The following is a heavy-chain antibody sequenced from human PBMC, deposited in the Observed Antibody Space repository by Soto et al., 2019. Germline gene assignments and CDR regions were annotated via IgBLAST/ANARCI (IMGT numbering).Heavy chain of an antibody. CDR2: IIPIFGTT. CDR1: GGTFSNYA. D-gene: IGHD3-3*01. V-gene: IGHV1-69*01. Sequence: QVQLVQSGAEVKKPGSSVKVSCKASGGTFSNYAISWVRQAPGQGLEWMGGIIPIFGTTNYAQKFQGRVTITADESTSTAYMELSSLRSEDTAVYYCARDAIFGVVIRGIDYYYGMEVWGQGTTVTVSS. CDR3: ARDAIFGVVIRGIDYYYGMEV. J-gene: IGHJ6*02.